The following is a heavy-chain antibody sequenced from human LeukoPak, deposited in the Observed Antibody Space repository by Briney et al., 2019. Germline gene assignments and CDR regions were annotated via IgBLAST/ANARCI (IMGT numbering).Heavy chain of an antibody. CDR3: GRDRDEYYYDSSGYLYGY. CDR2: INPNSGGT. CDR1: GYTFTGYY. J-gene: IGHJ4*02. D-gene: IGHD3-22*01. Sequence: ASVKVSCKASGYTFTGYYMHWVRQAPGQGLEWMGWINPNSGGTNYAQKFQGGVTMTRDTSISTAYMELSRLRSDDTAVYYCGRDRDEYYYDSSGYLYGYWGQGTLVTVSS. V-gene: IGHV1-2*02.